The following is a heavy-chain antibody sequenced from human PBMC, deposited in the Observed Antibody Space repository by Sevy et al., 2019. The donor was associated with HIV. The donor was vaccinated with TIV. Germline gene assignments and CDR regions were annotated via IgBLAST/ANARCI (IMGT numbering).Heavy chain of an antibody. Sequence: GGSLRLSCEVSGFTFSDFYMSWIRQAPGKGLEWVSDISSGSTYTKSADSVKGRFIISRDNAKNSQYLQMNSLRVEDTAVYYCARDRRNYAGQYFDYWGQGTLVTVSS. CDR3: ARDRRNYAGQYFDY. D-gene: IGHD1-7*01. J-gene: IGHJ4*02. CDR1: GFTFSDFY. V-gene: IGHV3-11*06. CDR2: ISSGSTYT.